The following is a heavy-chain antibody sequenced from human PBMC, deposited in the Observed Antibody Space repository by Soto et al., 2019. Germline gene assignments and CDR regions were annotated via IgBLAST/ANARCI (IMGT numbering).Heavy chain of an antibody. V-gene: IGHV1-24*01. CDR1: GYTLTDVS. Sequence: PVTGACQISGYTLTDVSRQWVRQTTGKGLEWMGGFDPEDGETIYAQKFQGRVTMTEDTATDTAYMELSSLRSEDTAVYYCATHRSGRFLEWLPEGSLGYWGQGTLVTVSS. CDR3: ATHRSGRFLEWLPEGSLGY. D-gene: IGHD3-3*01. J-gene: IGHJ4*02. CDR2: FDPEDGET.